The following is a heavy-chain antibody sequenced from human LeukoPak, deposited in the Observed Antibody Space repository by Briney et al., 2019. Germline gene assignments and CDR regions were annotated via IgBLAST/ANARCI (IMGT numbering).Heavy chain of an antibody. Sequence: SVKVSCKASGGTFSSYAISWVRQAPGQGLEWMGGIIPIFGTANYAQKFQGRVTITADKSTSTAYMELSSLRSEDTAVYYCARGNCRSTSCYRSPFDCWGQGTLVTVSS. CDR3: ARGNCRSTSCYRSPFDC. D-gene: IGHD2-2*01. CDR2: IIPIFGTA. J-gene: IGHJ4*02. CDR1: GGTFSSYA. V-gene: IGHV1-69*06.